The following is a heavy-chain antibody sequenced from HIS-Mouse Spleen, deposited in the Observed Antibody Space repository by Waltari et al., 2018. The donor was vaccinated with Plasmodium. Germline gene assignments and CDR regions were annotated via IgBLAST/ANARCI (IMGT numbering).Heavy chain of an antibody. V-gene: IGHV3-30*04. J-gene: IGHJ6*02. CDR2: ISYDGSNK. D-gene: IGHD3-3*01. CDR1: GFTFSLYA. Sequence: QVQLVESGGGVVQPGRSLRLSCAASGFTFSLYAMYWVRQAPGKGLEWVAVISYDGSNKYYADSVKGRFTISRDNSKNTLYLQMNSLRAEDTAVYYCARLYYDFWSGYYPYGMDVWGQGTTVTVSS. CDR3: ARLYYDFWSGYYPYGMDV.